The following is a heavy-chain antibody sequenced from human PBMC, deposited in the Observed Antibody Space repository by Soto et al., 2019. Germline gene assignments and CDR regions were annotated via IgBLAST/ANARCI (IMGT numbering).Heavy chain of an antibody. J-gene: IGHJ6*02. CDR1: GYTFTGYY. V-gene: IGHV1-2*02. Sequence: ASVKVSCKASGYTFTGYYVHWVREAPGQGLEWMGWINPETGGTSYAQKFQGRVTLSRDTSINTAYLELSSLRLDDAAVYFCARARFQVISDGMGVWGQGTTVTVSS. CDR2: INPETGGT. D-gene: IGHD2-21*01. CDR3: ARARFQVISDGMGV.